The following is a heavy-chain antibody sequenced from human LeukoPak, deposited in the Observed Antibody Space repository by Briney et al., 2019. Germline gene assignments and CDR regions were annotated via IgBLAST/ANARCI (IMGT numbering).Heavy chain of an antibody. CDR3: ARERRGYSYGPNYYYYYYMDV. D-gene: IGHD5-18*01. Sequence: SETLSLTCAVYGGSFSGYYWSWIRQPPGKGLEWIGEINHSGSTNYNPSLKSRVTISVDTSKNQFSLKLSSVTAADTAVYYCARERRGYSYGPNYYYYYYMDVWGKGTTVTVSS. CDR1: GGSFSGYY. CDR2: INHSGST. J-gene: IGHJ6*03. V-gene: IGHV4-34*01.